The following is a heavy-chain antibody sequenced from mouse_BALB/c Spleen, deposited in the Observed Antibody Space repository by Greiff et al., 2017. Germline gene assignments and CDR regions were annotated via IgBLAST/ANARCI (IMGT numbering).Heavy chain of an antibody. CDR1: GFSLTSYG. Sequence: VKLMESGPSLVQPSQSLSITCTVSGFSLTSYGVHWVRQSPGKGLEWLGVIWRGGSTDYNAAFMSRLSITKDNSKSQVFFKMNSLQADDTAIYYCAPRLPYYAMDYWGQGTSVTVSS. V-gene: IGHV2-5-1*01. CDR2: IWRGGST. CDR3: APRLPYYAMDY. D-gene: IGHD6-1*01. J-gene: IGHJ4*01.